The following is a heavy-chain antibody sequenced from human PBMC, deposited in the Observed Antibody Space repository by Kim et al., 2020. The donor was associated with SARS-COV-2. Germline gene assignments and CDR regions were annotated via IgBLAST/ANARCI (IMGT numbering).Heavy chain of an antibody. D-gene: IGHD1-20*01. CDR3: ARGPITGDFAWRGDDV. V-gene: IGHV3-74*01. CDR2: INGDGSTA. Sequence: GGSLRLSCVGSSGFTFSRYWMVWVRQAPGKGLVWVSRINGDGSTAAYADSVRGRFTIYRDNAKNTLYLQMNSLRDEDPSVYYCARGPITGDFAWRGDDVW. J-gene: IGHJ3*01. CDR1: SGFTFSRYW.